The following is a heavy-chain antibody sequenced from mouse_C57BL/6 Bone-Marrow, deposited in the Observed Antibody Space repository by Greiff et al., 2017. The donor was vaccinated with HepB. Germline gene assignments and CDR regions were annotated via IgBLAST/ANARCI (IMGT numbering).Heavy chain of an antibody. D-gene: IGHD1-1*01. V-gene: IGHV14-4*01. J-gene: IGHJ1*03. CDR1: GFNIKDDY. CDR3: TPYYGSSYWYFDV. CDR2: IDTENGDT. Sequence: EVQLQQSGAELVRPGASVKLSCTASGFNIKDDYMHWVKQRPEQGLEWIGWIDTENGDTEYASKFQGKATITADTSSNTAYLQLSSLTSEDTAVYYCTPYYGSSYWYFDVWGTGTTVTVSS.